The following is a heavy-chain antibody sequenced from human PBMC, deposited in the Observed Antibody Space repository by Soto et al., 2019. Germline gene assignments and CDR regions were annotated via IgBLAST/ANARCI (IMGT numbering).Heavy chain of an antibody. Sequence: GGSLRLSCAASGFTFSSYSMNWVRQAPGKGLEWVSYISSSSSTIYYADSVKGRFTISRDNAKNSLYLQMNSLRAEDTAFYYCAKDHDEDFGYDLDYYDDWGQGTLVTVSS. CDR2: ISSSSSTI. D-gene: IGHD5-12*01. CDR3: AKDHDEDFGYDLDYYDD. J-gene: IGHJ4*02. V-gene: IGHV3-48*01. CDR1: GFTFSSYS.